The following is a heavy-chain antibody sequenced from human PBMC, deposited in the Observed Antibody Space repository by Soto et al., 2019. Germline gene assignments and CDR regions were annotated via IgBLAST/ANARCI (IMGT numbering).Heavy chain of an antibody. V-gene: IGHV4-30-4*01. CDR2: IYYSGST. D-gene: IGHD2-2*01. J-gene: IGHJ3*01. CDR1: GGSISSGDYY. Sequence: QVQLHESGPGLVKPSQTLSLTCTVSGGSISSGDYYWNWIRQPPGKGLEWIGSIYYSGSTYYSPALKSRVAISVGTPKNQFSLTLTSVTAADTAVYYCVRGDPGACSSTSCIDAFDLWGRGTMVAVSS. CDR3: VRGDPGACSSTSCIDAFDL.